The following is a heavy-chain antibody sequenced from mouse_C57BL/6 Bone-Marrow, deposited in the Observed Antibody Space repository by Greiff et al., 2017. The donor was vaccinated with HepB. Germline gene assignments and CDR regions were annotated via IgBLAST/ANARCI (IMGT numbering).Heavy chain of an antibody. D-gene: IGHD1-1*01. CDR1: GYTFPSYW. Sequence: VQLQQSGAELVKPGASVKLSCKASGYTFPSYWMHWVKQRPGRGLEWIGRIYPNSGGTKYNEKFKSKATLTVDKPSSTAYMQLSSLTSEDSAVYYCAREYGSSGGLYYYAMDYWGQGTSVTVSS. CDR3: AREYGSSGGLYYYAMDY. CDR2: IYPNSGGT. V-gene: IGHV1-72*01. J-gene: IGHJ4*01.